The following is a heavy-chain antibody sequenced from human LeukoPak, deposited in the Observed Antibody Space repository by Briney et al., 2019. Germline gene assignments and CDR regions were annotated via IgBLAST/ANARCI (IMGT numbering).Heavy chain of an antibody. CDR3: AKDSGELLYGDAFDI. CDR1: GFTSSDYY. J-gene: IGHJ3*02. D-gene: IGHD3-10*01. V-gene: IGHV3-11*06. CDR2: ITGSSSYT. Sequence: PGGSLRLSCAASGFTSSDYYMSWIRQAPGKGLEWVSYITGSSSYTNYADSVKGRFTISRDNAKNSLYLQMNSLRAEDTAVYYCAKDSGELLYGDAFDIWGQGTRVAVSS.